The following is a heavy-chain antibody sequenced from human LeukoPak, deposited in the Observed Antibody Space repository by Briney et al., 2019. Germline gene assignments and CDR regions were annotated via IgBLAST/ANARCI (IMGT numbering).Heavy chain of an antibody. J-gene: IGHJ4*02. V-gene: IGHV4-34*01. Sequence: SETLSLTCSVYGDSFNDYDWSWVRQAPGRGLQWIGEINESGATNCDPSLKSRVTMSIDTSKSQFSLSLRSVTAADTAVYFCARYVPVKTGPTRASFDYWGQGILVSVSS. CDR3: ARYVPVKTGPTRASFDY. D-gene: IGHD1-1*01. CDR1: GDSFNDYD. CDR2: INESGAT.